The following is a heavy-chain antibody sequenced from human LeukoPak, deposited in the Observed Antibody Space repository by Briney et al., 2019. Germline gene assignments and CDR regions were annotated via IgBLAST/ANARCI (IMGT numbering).Heavy chain of an antibody. Sequence: GGSLRLSCAASGFTFSNYDMNWVRQAPGKGLEWVSYISSSGGTIHYADSVKGRFTISRDNAKNSLYLQMNSLRADDTAIYYCVNGAAAPYWGQGTLVTVSS. J-gene: IGHJ4*02. CDR3: VNGAAAPY. V-gene: IGHV3-48*03. CDR2: ISSSGGTI. D-gene: IGHD6-13*01. CDR1: GFTFSNYD.